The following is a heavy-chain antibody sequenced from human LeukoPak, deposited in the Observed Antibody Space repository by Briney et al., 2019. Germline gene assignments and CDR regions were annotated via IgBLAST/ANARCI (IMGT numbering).Heavy chain of an antibody. V-gene: IGHV4-59*01. CDR3: ARGIAAAGIYNWSDP. CDR2: IYYSGST. Sequence: PSETLSLTCTVSGGSISSYYWSWIRQPPGKGLEWIGYIYYSGSTNYNPSLKSRVTISVDTSKNQFSLKLSSVTAADTAVYYCARGIAAAGIYNWSDPWGQGTLVTVSS. J-gene: IGHJ5*02. D-gene: IGHD6-13*01. CDR1: GGSISSYY.